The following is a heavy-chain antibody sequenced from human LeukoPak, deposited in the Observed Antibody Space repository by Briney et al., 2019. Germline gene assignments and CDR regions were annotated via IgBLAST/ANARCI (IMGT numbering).Heavy chain of an antibody. CDR3: ARGLEQWRSGGY. CDR2: INHSGST. J-gene: IGHJ4*02. CDR1: GGSFRGYH. D-gene: IGHD6-19*01. Sequence: SESLALDCAVYGGSFRGYHWSCIRQPPGKGLEWIGEINHSGSTNYNPSLNSRVTVSVDTSNNQFSLKLSSVTAADTAVYYCARGLEQWRSGGYLGQ. V-gene: IGHV4-34*01.